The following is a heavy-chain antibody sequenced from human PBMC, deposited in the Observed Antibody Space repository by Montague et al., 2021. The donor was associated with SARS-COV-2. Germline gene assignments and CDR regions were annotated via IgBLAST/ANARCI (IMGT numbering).Heavy chain of an antibody. CDR3: TRGPYFGYYDSSGYYRPHTTWHFDL. Sequence: SLRLSCAVSGFTFSSYWMSWVRQAPGKGLEWVANIKQDGSEKYYVDSVKGRFTISRDNAKNSLYLQMNSLRAEDTAVYYCTRGPYFGYYDSSGYYRPHTTWHFDLWGRSTLVTVSS. V-gene: IGHV3-7*01. CDR1: GFTFSSYW. J-gene: IGHJ2*01. D-gene: IGHD3-22*01. CDR2: IKQDGSEK.